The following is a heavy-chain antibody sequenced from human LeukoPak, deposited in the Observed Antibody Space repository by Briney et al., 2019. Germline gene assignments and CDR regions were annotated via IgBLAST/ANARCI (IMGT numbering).Heavy chain of an antibody. CDR2: SSAYNGNT. V-gene: IGHV1-18*01. Sequence: GASVKVSCKASGHTFTSYGISWVRQAPGQGLEWMGWSSAYNGNTNYAQKLQGRVTMTTDTSTSTAYMELRSLRSDDTAVYYCARMHDYKAPYYYYMDVWGKGTTVTVSS. J-gene: IGHJ6*03. CDR1: GHTFTSYG. CDR3: ARMHDYKAPYYYYMDV. D-gene: IGHD4-11*01.